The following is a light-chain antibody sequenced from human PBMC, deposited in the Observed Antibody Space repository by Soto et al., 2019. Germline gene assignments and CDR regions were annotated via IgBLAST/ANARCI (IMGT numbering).Light chain of an antibody. Sequence: IVLTQSPGTLSLSPGERATLSCRASQSVSSSYLAWYQQKPGQAPRLLIYGASSRATGIPDTFSGSGSGTDFTFTISRLEPEDFAVYYCQQYGSSTTFGGGTKVDIK. J-gene: IGKJ4*01. V-gene: IGKV3-20*01. CDR2: GAS. CDR1: QSVSSSY. CDR3: QQYGSSTT.